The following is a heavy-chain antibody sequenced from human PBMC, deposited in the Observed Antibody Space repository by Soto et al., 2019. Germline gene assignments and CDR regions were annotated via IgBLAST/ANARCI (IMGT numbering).Heavy chain of an antibody. CDR2: INSDGSST. J-gene: IGHJ4*02. CDR1: GFTFSRYW. V-gene: IGHV3-74*01. D-gene: IGHD3-22*01. CDR3: ARDPTYFYDSSGYYDY. Sequence: VGSLRLSCAASGFTFSRYWMHWVRQAPGKGLVWVSRINSDGSSTSYADSVKGRFTISRDNAKNTLYLQMNSLRAEDTAVYYCARDPTYFYDSSGYYDYWGQGTLVTVSS.